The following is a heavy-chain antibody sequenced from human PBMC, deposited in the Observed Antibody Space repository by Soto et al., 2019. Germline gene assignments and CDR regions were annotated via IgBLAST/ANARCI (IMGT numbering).Heavy chain of an antibody. CDR2: SVANSGNT. J-gene: IGHJ4*02. V-gene: IGHV1-18*01. D-gene: IGHD3-10*01. CDR1: DYPFTSYV. CDR3: ARVAGYGSGNRFFDN. Sequence: QGQLVQSGPEVTKPGTSVKVSCKTSDYPFTSYVLAWGGQAPGKGLEGMGWSVANSGNTINAQKFQGRLTIYTDRSTNTGYMELRSLTSDDSALYYCARVAGYGSGNRFFDNWGQGTLVTVS.